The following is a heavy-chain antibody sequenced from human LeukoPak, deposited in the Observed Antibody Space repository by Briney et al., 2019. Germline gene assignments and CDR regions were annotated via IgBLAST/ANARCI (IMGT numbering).Heavy chain of an antibody. V-gene: IGHV3-9*01. Sequence: PGRSLRLSCAASGFTFDDYAMHWVRQAPGKGLEWVSGISWNSGSIGYADSVKGRFTISRDNSKNTLYLQMNSLRAEDTAVYYCYGVPPSVFYFDYWGQGTLVTVSS. CDR1: GFTFDDYA. CDR2: ISWNSGSI. D-gene: IGHD4-17*01. CDR3: YGVPPSVFYFDY. J-gene: IGHJ4*02.